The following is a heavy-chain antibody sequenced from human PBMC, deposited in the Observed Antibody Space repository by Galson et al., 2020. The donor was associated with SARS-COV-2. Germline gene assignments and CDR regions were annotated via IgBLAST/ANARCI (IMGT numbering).Heavy chain of an antibody. J-gene: IGHJ5*02. CDR3: AREATTPNTFDP. V-gene: IGHV1-2*02. Sequence: ASVKVSCKASGYTFTGYYMHWVRQATGQGLEWMGWINPNSGGTNYAQKFQGRVTMTRDTSISTAYMELSRLRSDDTAVYYCAREATTPNTFDPWGQGTLVTVSS. D-gene: IGHD5-12*01. CDR2: INPNSGGT. CDR1: GYTFTGYY.